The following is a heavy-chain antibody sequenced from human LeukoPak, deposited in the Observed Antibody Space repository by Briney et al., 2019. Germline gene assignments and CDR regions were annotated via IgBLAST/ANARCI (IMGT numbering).Heavy chain of an antibody. CDR2: ISWNSGSI. V-gene: IGHV3-9*03. D-gene: IGHD1-26*01. Sequence: GGSLRLSCAASGFTFDDYAMHWVRQAPGKGLEWVSGISWNSGSIGYADSVKGRFTISRDNAKNSLYLQMNSLRAEDMALYYCAKGGSYYLHYYMDVWGKGTTVTVSS. CDR3: AKGGSYYLHYYMDV. CDR1: GFTFDDYA. J-gene: IGHJ6*03.